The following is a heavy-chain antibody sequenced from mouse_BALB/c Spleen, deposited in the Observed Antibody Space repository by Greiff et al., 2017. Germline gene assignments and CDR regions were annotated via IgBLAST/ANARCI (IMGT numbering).Heavy chain of an antibody. CDR1: GFSFSSYW. CDR3: TWGLRGFDD. J-gene: IGHJ2*01. V-gene: IGHV6-6*02. Sequence: EVKLVESGGGLVQPGGSLKLSCVASGFSFSSYWLSWVRQSPETGLEWVAEIRLKSDNYATHYAVSVKGKFTISREDSKSRLYLQMNSLRAEDTGIYYCTWGLRGFDDWGQGTTLTVSS. CDR2: IRLKSDNYAT. D-gene: IGHD2-2*01.